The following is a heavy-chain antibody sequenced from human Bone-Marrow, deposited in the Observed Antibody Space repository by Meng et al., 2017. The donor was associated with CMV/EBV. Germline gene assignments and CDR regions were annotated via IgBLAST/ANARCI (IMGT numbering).Heavy chain of an antibody. J-gene: IGHJ4*02. CDR3: ARTRVVPAAMEFDY. D-gene: IGHD2-2*01. Sequence: GGSLRLSCKGSGYSFTSYWIGWVRQMPGKGLEWMGIIYPGDSDTRYSPSFQGQVTISADKSISTAYLQWSSLKASDTAMYYCARTRVVPAAMEFDYWGPGHLVTVSS. CDR2: IYPGDSDT. V-gene: IGHV5-51*01. CDR1: GYSFTSYW.